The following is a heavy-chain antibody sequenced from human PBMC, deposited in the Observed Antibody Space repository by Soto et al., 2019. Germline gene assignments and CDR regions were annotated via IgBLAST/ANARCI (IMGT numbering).Heavy chain of an antibody. CDR3: ARDNSPYYFDY. CDR2: IRSSSSI. Sequence: GGSLRLSCAASGFTFSSYSMNWVRQAPGKGLEWVSYIRSSSSIYYADSVKGRFTISRDNAKNSLYLQMNSLRDEDTAVYYCARDNSPYYFDYWGQGNLVTVSS. J-gene: IGHJ4*02. V-gene: IGHV3-48*02. CDR1: GFTFSSYS.